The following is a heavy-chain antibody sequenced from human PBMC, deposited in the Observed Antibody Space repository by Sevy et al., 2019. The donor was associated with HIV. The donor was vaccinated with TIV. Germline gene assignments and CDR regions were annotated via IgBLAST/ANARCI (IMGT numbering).Heavy chain of an antibody. Sequence: GGSLRLSCSASGFTFRSFSMHWVRQAPGKGLEWVAAIWYDGRTKQYADSVKGRFTISRDNSKNMLNLEMNSMRAEDTALYSCGRGSARVIVPTAGFDSWGQGTVVTVSS. V-gene: IGHV3-33*03. CDR3: GRGSARVIVPTAGFDS. D-gene: IGHD1-1*01. J-gene: IGHJ5*01. CDR2: IWYDGRTK. CDR1: GFTFRSFS.